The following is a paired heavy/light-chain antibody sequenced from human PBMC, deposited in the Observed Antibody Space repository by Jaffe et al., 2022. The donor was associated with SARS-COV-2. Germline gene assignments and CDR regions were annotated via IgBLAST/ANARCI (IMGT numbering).Light chain of an antibody. CDR2: EVS. CDR3: SSYAGSNNLGV. CDR1: SSDIGFYDY. Sequence: QSALTQPPSASGSPGQSVTISCTGTSSDIGFYDYVSWYQQPPGKAPKLMIYEVSKRPSGVPDRFSGSKSGNTASLTVSGLQAEDEADYYCSSYAGSNNLGVFGGGTKLTVL. J-gene: IGLJ2*01. V-gene: IGLV2-8*01.
Heavy chain of an antibody. D-gene: IGHD2-21*02. CDR1: GFSFTNAW. J-gene: IGHJ4*02. CDR2: IKSKIDGGTI. V-gene: IGHV3-15*01. Sequence: EVQLVASGGNLVKPGGSLRLSCAASGFSFTNAWMTWVRQVPGKGLEWVGRIKSKIDGGTIDYTAPVKGRFTVSRDDSKNTLYLQMNSLKIDDTGVYYCTTYIYGGAWYWGQGTLVTVSS. CDR3: TTYIYGGAWY.